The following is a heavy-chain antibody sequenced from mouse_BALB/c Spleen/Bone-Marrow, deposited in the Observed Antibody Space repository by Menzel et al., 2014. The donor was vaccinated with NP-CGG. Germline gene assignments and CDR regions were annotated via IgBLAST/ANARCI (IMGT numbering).Heavy chain of an antibody. Sequence: VQGVESGPGLVAPSQSLSITCTASGFSLSRNSVHWVRQPPGKGLEWLGMIWGGGNTGYNSVLRSRLSIRKDNSKSQVFLKMTSLQTDDTAMYYCARNNYGSSDYYAMDYWGQGTSVTVSS. CDR2: IWGGGNT. J-gene: IGHJ4*01. CDR3: ARNNYGSSDYYAMDY. CDR1: GFSLSRNS. V-gene: IGHV2-6-4*01. D-gene: IGHD1-1*01.